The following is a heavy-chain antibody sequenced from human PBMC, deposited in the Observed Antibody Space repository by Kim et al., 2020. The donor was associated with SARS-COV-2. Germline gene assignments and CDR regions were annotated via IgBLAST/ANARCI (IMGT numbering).Heavy chain of an antibody. Sequence: ASVKVSCKASGYTFTSYYMHWVRQAPGQGLEWMGIINPSGGSTSYAQKFQGRVTMTRDTSTSTVYMELSSLRSEDTAVYYCARAGVVVPAAIYYGMDVWGQGTTVTVSS. CDR2: INPSGGST. J-gene: IGHJ6*02. D-gene: IGHD2-2*01. V-gene: IGHV1-46*01. CDR1: GYTFTSYY. CDR3: ARAGVVVPAAIYYGMDV.